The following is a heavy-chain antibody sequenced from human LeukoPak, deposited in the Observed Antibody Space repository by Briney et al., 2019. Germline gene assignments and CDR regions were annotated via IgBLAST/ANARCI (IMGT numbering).Heavy chain of an antibody. V-gene: IGHV4-59*01. Sequence: SETLSLTCTVSGGSMSSYYWSWIRQPPGKGLEWIGYIYSGGSTNYNPSLKSRVTISEDTSKNHFSLKLRSVTAADTAMYYCARGAHVAEYWGQGTLVTVSS. CDR2: IYSGGST. D-gene: IGHD2-21*01. J-gene: IGHJ4*02. CDR3: ARGAHVAEY. CDR1: GGSMSSYY.